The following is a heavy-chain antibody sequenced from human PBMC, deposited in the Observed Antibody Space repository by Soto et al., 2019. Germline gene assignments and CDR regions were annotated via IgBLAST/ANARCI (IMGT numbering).Heavy chain of an antibody. J-gene: IGHJ4*02. CDR3: ARQYLSGVKHFFDF. Sequence: GGSLRLSCAASGFTFRDFAMYWVRQAPGKGLEWVSVIRSDTTTVYADSVQGRFTISRDNSKYTVSMEMNGLRAEDTAIYYCARQYLSGVKHFFDFWGQGALVTVSS. CDR1: GFTFRDFA. D-gene: IGHD3-10*01. CDR2: IRSDTTT. V-gene: IGHV3-23*01.